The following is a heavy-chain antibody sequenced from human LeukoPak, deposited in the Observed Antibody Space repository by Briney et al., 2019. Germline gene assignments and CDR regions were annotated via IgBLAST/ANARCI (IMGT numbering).Heavy chain of an antibody. V-gene: IGHV3-53*01. D-gene: IGHD3-16*01. CDR1: GFTVSSNY. Sequence: PGGSLRLSCAASGFTVSSNYMTWVRQAPGKGLAWVSVIYGGGSTTYADSVKGRFTISRDNSKNTLYLQMNSLIADDTAVYYCVKGGNGPFEHWGQGALVTVSS. J-gene: IGHJ4*02. CDR2: IYGGGST. CDR3: VKGGNGPFEH.